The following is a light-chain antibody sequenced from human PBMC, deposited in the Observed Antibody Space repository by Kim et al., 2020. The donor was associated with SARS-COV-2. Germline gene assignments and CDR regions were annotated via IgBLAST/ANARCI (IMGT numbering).Light chain of an antibody. CDR1: QGISSY. CDR3: QQLNSYPRT. J-gene: IGKJ2*01. CDR2: AAS. Sequence: DVQLTQSPSFLSASVGDRVTITCLASQGISSYLAWFQQKPRKAPKLLIYAASTLQSGVPSRFSGSGSGTEFTLTISSLQPEDFATYYCQQLNSYPRTFGQGTKLEI. V-gene: IGKV1-9*01.